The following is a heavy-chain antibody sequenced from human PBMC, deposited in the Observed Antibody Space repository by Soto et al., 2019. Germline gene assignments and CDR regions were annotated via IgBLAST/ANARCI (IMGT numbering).Heavy chain of an antibody. D-gene: IGHD2-2*01. CDR3: ASSDIVVVPAAISGTESPHGAFDI. V-gene: IGHV1-69*02. J-gene: IGHJ3*02. CDR1: GGTFSSYT. Sequence: SVKVSCKASGGTFSSYTISWVRQAPGQGLEWMGRIIPILGIANYAQKFQGRVTITADKSTSTAYMELSSLRSEDTAVYYCASSDIVVVPAAISGTESPHGAFDIWGQGTMVTVSS. CDR2: IIPILGIA.